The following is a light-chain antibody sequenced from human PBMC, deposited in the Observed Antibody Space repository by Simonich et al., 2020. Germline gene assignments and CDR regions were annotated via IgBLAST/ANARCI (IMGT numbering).Light chain of an antibody. V-gene: IGLV1-51*01. CDR2: DNN. CDR3: GTWDSSLSAVV. Sequence: QSVLTQPPSVSAAPGQKVTISCSGSSSNIGNNYVSWYQQLPGTAPQHLIYDNNKRPSGIPDRFSGSKSVTSATLGITGLQTGDEADYYCGTWDSSLSAVVFGGGTKLTVL. J-gene: IGLJ2*01. CDR1: SSNIGNNY.